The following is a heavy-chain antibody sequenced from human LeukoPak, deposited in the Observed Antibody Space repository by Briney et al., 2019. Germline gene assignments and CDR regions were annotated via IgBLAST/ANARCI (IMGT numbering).Heavy chain of an antibody. CDR2: IYYSGST. D-gene: IGHD6-13*01. CDR3: ARQSSSWFYWYFDL. CDR1: GGSISSYY. Sequence: SETLSLTCTVSGGSISSYYWSWIRQPPGKGLEWLGYIYYSGSTNYNPSLQSRVTISVDTSKNQFSPKLSSVTAADTAVYYCARQSSSWFYWYFDLWGRGTLVTVSS. V-gene: IGHV4-59*01. J-gene: IGHJ2*01.